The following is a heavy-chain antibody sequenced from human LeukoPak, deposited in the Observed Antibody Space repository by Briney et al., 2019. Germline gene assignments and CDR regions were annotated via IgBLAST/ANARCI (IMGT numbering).Heavy chain of an antibody. D-gene: IGHD4-17*01. CDR3: TRVTYGKGDY. V-gene: IGHV5-51*01. J-gene: IGHJ4*02. Sequence: GESLKISCKGSGYSFTTYWIGWVRQMPGKGLEWMAIIYPGNSGAKYSPSFQGQVTISVDRSTSTAYLQWSSLKASDTAMYYCTRVTYGKGDYWGQGTEVTVSS. CDR1: GYSFTTYW. CDR2: IYPGNSGA.